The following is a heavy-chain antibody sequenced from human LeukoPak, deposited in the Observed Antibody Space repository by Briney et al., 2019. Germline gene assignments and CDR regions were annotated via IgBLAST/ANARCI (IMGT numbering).Heavy chain of an antibody. V-gene: IGHV4-30-4*01. CDR3: ASDQPQHIVVAPGDFDI. CDR1: GGSISSGDYY. CDR2: IYYSGST. J-gene: IGHJ3*02. Sequence: PSETLSLTCTVSGGSISSGDYYWSWIRQPPGKGLEWIGYIYYSGSTYYNPSLKSRVTISVDTSKNQFSLKLSSVTAADTAVYYCASDQPQHIVVAPGDFDIWGQGTMVTVSS. D-gene: IGHD2-21*01.